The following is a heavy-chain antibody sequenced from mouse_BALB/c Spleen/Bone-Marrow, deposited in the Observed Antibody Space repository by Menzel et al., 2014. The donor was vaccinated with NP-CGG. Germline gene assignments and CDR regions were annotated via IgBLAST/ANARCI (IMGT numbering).Heavy chain of an antibody. CDR1: GYTFTSYV. CDR2: INPYNDGS. CDR3: ARTTVVDIYWYFDV. Sequence: HLVESGPELVKPGASVKMSCKASGYTFTSYVLHWVKQKPGQGLEWIGYINPYNDGSKYNEKFKGKATLTSDKSSSTAYMELSSLTSEDSAVYYCARTTVVDIYWYFDVWGAGTTVTVSS. D-gene: IGHD1-1*01. V-gene: IGHV1-14*01. J-gene: IGHJ1*01.